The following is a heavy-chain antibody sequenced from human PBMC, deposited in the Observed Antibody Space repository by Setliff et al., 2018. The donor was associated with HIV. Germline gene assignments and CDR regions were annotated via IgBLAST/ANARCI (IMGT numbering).Heavy chain of an antibody. Sequence: GESLRLSCAASGFTFSTTWMYWVRQAPGKGLVWVSRINTDGSSTTYADSVKGRFTISRDNAKNTLYLQMNSLRAEDTAVYYCARARGTNWPFDYWGQGTLVTVSS. D-gene: IGHD1-1*01. J-gene: IGHJ4*02. CDR3: ARARGTNWPFDY. CDR2: INTDGSST. V-gene: IGHV3-74*01. CDR1: GFTFSTTW.